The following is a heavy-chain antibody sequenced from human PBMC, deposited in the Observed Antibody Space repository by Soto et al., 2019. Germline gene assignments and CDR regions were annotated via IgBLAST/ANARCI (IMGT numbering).Heavy chain of an antibody. D-gene: IGHD6-13*01. CDR3: ARPTAVGATGTYFFDY. CDR2: INPGGGST. Sequence: ASVKVSCKASGYNFTTYYIHWVRQAPGQGLEWMGVINPGGGSTNYAQKFKGRLTVTADTSTSIVYMELSSLTSEDTAVYYCARPTAVGATGTYFFDYWGQGTLFTVSS. J-gene: IGHJ4*01. V-gene: IGHV1-46*01. CDR1: GYNFTTYY.